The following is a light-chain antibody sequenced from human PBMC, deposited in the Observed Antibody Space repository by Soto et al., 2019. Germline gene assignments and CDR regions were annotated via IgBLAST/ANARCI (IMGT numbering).Light chain of an antibody. CDR3: QQRSNWPIT. CDR2: GVS. CDR1: QRASRQY. J-gene: IGKJ5*01. Sequence: VLTQSPDTLSFSPGERATLSSRASQRASRQYLSWYQQRPDQPPRLLIYGVSMRADGIPDRFSGSGSGSEFTLTINRLEPEDFAVYYCQQRSNWPITFGQGTRLEIK. V-gene: IGKV3D-20*02.